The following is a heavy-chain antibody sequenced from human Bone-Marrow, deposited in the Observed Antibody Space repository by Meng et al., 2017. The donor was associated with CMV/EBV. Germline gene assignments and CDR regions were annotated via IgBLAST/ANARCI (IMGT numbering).Heavy chain of an antibody. D-gene: IGHD3-10*01. Sequence: QVQLVQSGAEVKKPGSSVKVSCKASGGTFSSYAISWVRQAPGQGLEWMGGIIPIFGTANYAQKFQGRVTITADESTSTAYMELSSLRSEDTAVYYCARGGSRFGEFFVLFDYWGQGTLVTASS. CDR1: GGTFSSYA. CDR2: IIPIFGTA. V-gene: IGHV1-69*12. CDR3: ARGGSRFGEFFVLFDY. J-gene: IGHJ4*02.